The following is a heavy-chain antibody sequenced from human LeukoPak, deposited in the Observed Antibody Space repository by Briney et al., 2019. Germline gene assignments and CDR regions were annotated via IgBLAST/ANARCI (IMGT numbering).Heavy chain of an antibody. D-gene: IGHD2-2*01. CDR3: AREGSRDHAFDI. Sequence: GGSLRLSCAASGFTFSSYSMNWVRQAPGKGLEWVSSISSSSSYIYYADSVKGRFTISRDNAKNSLYLQVNSLRAEDTAVYYCAREGSRDHAFDIWGQGTMVTVSS. CDR1: GFTFSSYS. CDR2: ISSSSSYI. V-gene: IGHV3-21*01. J-gene: IGHJ3*02.